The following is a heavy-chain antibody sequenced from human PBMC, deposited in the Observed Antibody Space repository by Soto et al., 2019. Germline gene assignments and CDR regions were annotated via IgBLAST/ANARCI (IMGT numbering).Heavy chain of an antibody. V-gene: IGHV3-21*01. D-gene: IGHD4-17*01. CDR1: GFTLSSLS. Sequence: EVQMVESGGGLVKPGGSLRLSCAASGFTLSSLSRNWVRQAPGKGLEWVSSISSGSDYIYYADSMKGRFTISRDNGKNALYLQMNSLRAEDTAVYYCMGGDYDRYTYYGMDVWGQGTTVTVSS. CDR3: MGGDYDRYTYYGMDV. J-gene: IGHJ6*02. CDR2: ISSGSDYI.